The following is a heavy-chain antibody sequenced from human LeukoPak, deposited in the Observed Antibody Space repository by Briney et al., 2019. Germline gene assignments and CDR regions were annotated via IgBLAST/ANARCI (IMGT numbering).Heavy chain of an antibody. Sequence: PGGSLRLSCAASGFTFSSYSMNWVRQAPGKGLEWVSLISWDGGSTYYADSVKGRFTISRDNSKNSLYLQMNSLRTEDTALYYCAKDGHRWGIDYDSSDYWGQGTLVTVSS. D-gene: IGHD3-22*01. CDR2: ISWDGGST. CDR3: AKDGHRWGIDYDSSDY. CDR1: GFTFSSYS. J-gene: IGHJ4*02. V-gene: IGHV3-43*01.